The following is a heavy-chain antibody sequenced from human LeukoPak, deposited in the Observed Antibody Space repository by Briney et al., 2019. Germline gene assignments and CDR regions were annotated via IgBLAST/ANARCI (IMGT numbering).Heavy chain of an antibody. CDR2: IYPGDSDT. CDR3: ARHGDSSGYSPNWFDP. CDR1: GYSFTSSW. Sequence: GESLKISCKGSGYSFTSSWIGWVRQMPGKGLEWMGIIYPGDSDTRYSPSFQGQVTISADKSINTAYLQWSSLKASDTAMYYCARHGDSSGYSPNWFDPWGQGTLVTVSS. J-gene: IGHJ5*02. V-gene: IGHV5-51*01. D-gene: IGHD3-22*01.